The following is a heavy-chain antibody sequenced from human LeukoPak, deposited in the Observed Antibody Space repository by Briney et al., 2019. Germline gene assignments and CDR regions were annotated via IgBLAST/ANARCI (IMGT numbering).Heavy chain of an antibody. CDR2: IYYSGST. CDR1: GGSISSSSYY. Sequence: SGTLSLTCTVSGGSISSSSYYWGWIRQPPGKGLEWIGSIYYSGSTYYNPSLKSRVTISVDTSKNQFSLKLSSVTAADTAVYYCARLVTGIAAAGIDYWGQGTLVTVSS. J-gene: IGHJ4*02. CDR3: ARLVTGIAAAGIDY. V-gene: IGHV4-39*01. D-gene: IGHD6-13*01.